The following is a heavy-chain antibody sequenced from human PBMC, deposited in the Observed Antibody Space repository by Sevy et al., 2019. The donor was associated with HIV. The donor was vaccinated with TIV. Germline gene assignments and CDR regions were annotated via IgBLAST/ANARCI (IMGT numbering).Heavy chain of an antibody. CDR1: IHLQYLF. CDR3: AKWSELPSSPFDY. Sequence: GGSLRLSSNLWIHLQYLFYLWVRQAPGKGLQYDSPITTNGNFTLCADSVKGTFSISRDTSKNTLFLQMNSLRAEDTAVYFCAKWSELPSSPFDYWGQGTLVTVSS. J-gene: IGHJ4*02. V-gene: IGHV3-64D*06. D-gene: IGHD1-26*01. CDR2: ITTNGNFT.